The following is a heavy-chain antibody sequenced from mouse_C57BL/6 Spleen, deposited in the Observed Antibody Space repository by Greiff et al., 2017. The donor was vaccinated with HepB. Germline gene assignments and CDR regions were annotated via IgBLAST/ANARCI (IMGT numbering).Heavy chain of an antibody. CDR2: IYPGSGNT. J-gene: IGHJ2*01. CDR1: GYSFTSYY. Sequence: VMLVESGPELVKPGASVKISCKASGYSFTSYYIHWVKQRPGQGLEWIGWIYPGSGNTKYNEKFKGKATLTADTSSSTAYMQLSSLTSEDSAVYYCARSPYYYGSSYFDYWGQGTTLTVSS. V-gene: IGHV1-66*01. CDR3: ARSPYYYGSSYFDY. D-gene: IGHD1-1*01.